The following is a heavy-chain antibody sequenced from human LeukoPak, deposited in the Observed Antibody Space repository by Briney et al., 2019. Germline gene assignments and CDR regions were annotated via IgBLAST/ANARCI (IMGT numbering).Heavy chain of an antibody. CDR2: ISSSSSYI. CDR3: ARDQGGSYSY. CDR1: GFTSSSYS. Sequence: GGSLRLSCAASGFTSSSYSMNWVRQAPGKGPEWVSSISSSSSYIYYADSVKGRFTISRDNAKNSLYLQMNSLRAEDTAVYYCARDQGGSYSYWGQGTLVTVSS. D-gene: IGHD1-26*01. V-gene: IGHV3-21*01. J-gene: IGHJ4*02.